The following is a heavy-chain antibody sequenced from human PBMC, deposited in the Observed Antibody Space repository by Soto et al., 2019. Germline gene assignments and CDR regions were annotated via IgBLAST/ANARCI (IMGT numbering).Heavy chain of an antibody. V-gene: IGHV1-69*12. J-gene: IGHJ4*02. Sequence: QVQLVQSGAEVKKPGSSVKVSCKASGGTFSSYAISWVRQAPGQGLEWMGGIIPIFETANYAQKFQGRVTITADESTSTAYMELSSLRSEDTAVYYCARVVYYYDSSGYLTYYFDYWAREPRSPSPQ. CDR3: ARVVYYYDSSGYLTYYFDY. D-gene: IGHD3-22*01. CDR1: GGTFSSYA. CDR2: IIPIFETA.